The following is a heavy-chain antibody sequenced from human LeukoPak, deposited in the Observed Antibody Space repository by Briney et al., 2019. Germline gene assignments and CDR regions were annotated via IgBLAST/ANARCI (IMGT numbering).Heavy chain of an antibody. Sequence: KPSETLSLTCAVSGVSFNDYYWSWGRQTPGKGLEWIGEINHSGYTNDSPSLKSRVTLSIDTSRKQFSLNLRSVTVADSGIYYCTRMTTGHDYWGQGTLVTVSS. V-gene: IGHV4-34*01. J-gene: IGHJ4*02. CDR1: GVSFNDYY. CDR2: INHSGYT. CDR3: TRMTTGHDY. D-gene: IGHD4-17*01.